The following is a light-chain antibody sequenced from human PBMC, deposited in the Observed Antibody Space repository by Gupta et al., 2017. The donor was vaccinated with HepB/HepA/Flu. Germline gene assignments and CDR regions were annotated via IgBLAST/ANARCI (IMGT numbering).Light chain of an antibody. Sequence: QLNQSPSSLSPSVGDRVTITCRASQNIDRHLNGYRQKPGKAPQRLIYTASTMKGGVPSRCIGSGAGPKVSPTISSRQPEDVSIDYCQQQDSRSRTFGQGTKVEIK. CDR3: QQQDSRSRT. CDR1: QNIDRH. V-gene: IGKV1-39*01. CDR2: TAS. J-gene: IGKJ1*01.